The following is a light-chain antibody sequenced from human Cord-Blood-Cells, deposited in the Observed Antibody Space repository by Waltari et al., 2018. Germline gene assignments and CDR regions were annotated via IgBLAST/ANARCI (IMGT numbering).Light chain of an antibody. CDR3: QQYGSSPYT. V-gene: IGKV3-20*01. CDR2: GAS. J-gene: IGKJ2*01. CDR1: QSVSSSY. Sequence: EIVLTQSPGTPSLSPGERATLSCRASQSVSSSYLAWYQQKPGQAPRLRSYGASSRATGIPDRFSGSGSGTDFTLTISRLEPEDFAVYYCQQYGSSPYTCGQGTKLEIK.